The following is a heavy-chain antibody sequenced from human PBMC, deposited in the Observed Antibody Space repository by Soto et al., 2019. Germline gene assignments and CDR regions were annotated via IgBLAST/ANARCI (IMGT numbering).Heavy chain of an antibody. CDR1: GGSISSYY. J-gene: IGHJ3*02. D-gene: IGHD1-26*01. Sequence: QVQLQESGPGLVKPSETLSLTCTVSGGSISSYYWSWIRQPPGKGLEWIGYIYYSGSTNYNPSLKSRVTISVDTSKNQFSLKLSSVTAADTAVYYCARAERETRYAFDIWGKGTMVTVSS. CDR3: ARAERETRYAFDI. V-gene: IGHV4-59*01. CDR2: IYYSGST.